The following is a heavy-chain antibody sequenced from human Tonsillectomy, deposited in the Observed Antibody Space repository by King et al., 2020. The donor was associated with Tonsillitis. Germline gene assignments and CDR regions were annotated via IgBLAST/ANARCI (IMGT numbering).Heavy chain of an antibody. Sequence: VQLQESGPGLVKPSETLSLTCTVSGGSISTNYWSWIRQPPGKGLEWIAYIYYSGSTNYNPSLKSRVTISVDTSKNQFSLKLSSVTAADTAVYYCARRVYESVGGAFDVWGQGTMVTVSS. J-gene: IGHJ3*01. CDR3: ARRVYESVGGAFDV. CDR1: GGSISTNY. CDR2: IYYSGST. D-gene: IGHD5/OR15-5a*01. V-gene: IGHV4-59*08.